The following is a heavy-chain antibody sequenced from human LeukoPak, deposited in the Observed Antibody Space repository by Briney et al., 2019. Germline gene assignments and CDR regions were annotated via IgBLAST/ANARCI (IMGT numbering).Heavy chain of an antibody. V-gene: IGHV4-59*08. CDR2: IYYSGST. CDR3: ARHYVFVYGGSSFDF. CDR1: GGSISGYY. Sequence: SETLSLTCAVSGGSISGYYWSWIRQPPGKGLEWIGYIYYSGSTDYNPSLKSRIAMSLDMSKNQFSLDLRSVTAADTAIYYCARHYVFVYGGSSFDFWGQGTLVTVSS. J-gene: IGHJ4*02. D-gene: IGHD3-16*01.